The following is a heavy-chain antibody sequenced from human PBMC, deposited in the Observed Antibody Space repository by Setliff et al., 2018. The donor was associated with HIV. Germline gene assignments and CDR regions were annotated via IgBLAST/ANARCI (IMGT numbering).Heavy chain of an antibody. CDR1: GGSISSGSYY. CDR2: IYSSGST. D-gene: IGHD3-10*01. J-gene: IGHJ5*01. Sequence: SCTVSGGSISSGSYYWSWIRQPAGKGLEWIGRIYSSGSTNYNPSLKGRVTISVDPYKNQLSLRLTSVTAADTAVYYCARGVRVGGVIGWFDTWGHGTLVTVSS. V-gene: IGHV4-61*02. CDR3: ARGVRVGGVIGWFDT.